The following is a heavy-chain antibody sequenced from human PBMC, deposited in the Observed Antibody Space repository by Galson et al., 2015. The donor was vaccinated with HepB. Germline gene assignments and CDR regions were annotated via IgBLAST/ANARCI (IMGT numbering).Heavy chain of an antibody. Sequence: SLRLSCAASGFTFSSYAMHWVRQAPGKGLEWVSSISSSSSYIYYADSVKGRFTISRDNAKNSLYLQMNSLRAEDTAVYYCARGGRESGFDYWGQGTLVTVSS. D-gene: IGHD3-16*01. CDR3: ARGGRESGFDY. J-gene: IGHJ4*02. CDR2: ISSSSSYI. V-gene: IGHV3-21*01. CDR1: GFTFSSYA.